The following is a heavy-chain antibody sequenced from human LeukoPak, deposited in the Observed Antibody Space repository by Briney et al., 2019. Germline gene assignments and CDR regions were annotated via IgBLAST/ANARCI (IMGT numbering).Heavy chain of an antibody. V-gene: IGHV1-8*03. J-gene: IGHJ6*03. CDR2: MNPNSGNT. CDR1: GYTFTSYD. D-gene: IGHD3-3*01. CDR3: ARAGITIFGVASYYMDV. Sequence: ASVKVSCKASGYTFTSYDINWVRQATGQGPEWMGWMNPNSGNTGYAQKFQGRVTITRNTSISTAYMELSSLRSEDTAVYYCARAGITIFGVASYYMDVWGKGTTVTVSS.